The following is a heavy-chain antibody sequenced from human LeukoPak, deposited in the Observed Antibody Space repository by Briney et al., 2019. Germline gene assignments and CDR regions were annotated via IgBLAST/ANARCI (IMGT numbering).Heavy chain of an antibody. CDR3: ARVGMIVGADY. J-gene: IGHJ4*02. CDR2: ISSSGSTI. Sequence: GGSLRLSCAASGFTFSNEMNWVRQAPGKGLAWVSYISSSGSTIYYADSVKGRFTISRDNAKNSLYLQMNSLRAEDTAAYYCARVGMIVGADYWGQGTPVTVSS. V-gene: IGHV3-48*03. CDR1: GFTFSNE. D-gene: IGHD1-26*01.